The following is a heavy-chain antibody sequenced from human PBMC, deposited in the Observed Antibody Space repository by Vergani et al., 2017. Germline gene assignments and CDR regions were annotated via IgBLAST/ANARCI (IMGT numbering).Heavy chain of an antibody. Sequence: QVQLVQSGAEVKKPGASVKVSCKASGYTFTGYYMHWVRQAPGQGLEWMGWINPNRGGTNYAQKFQGRVTMTRDTSISTAYMELSRLRSDDTAVYYCARDRSMVRGVKNYYYMDVWGKGTTVTVSS. CDR1: GYTFTGYY. D-gene: IGHD3-10*01. V-gene: IGHV1-2*02. CDR2: INPNRGGT. CDR3: ARDRSMVRGVKNYYYMDV. J-gene: IGHJ6*03.